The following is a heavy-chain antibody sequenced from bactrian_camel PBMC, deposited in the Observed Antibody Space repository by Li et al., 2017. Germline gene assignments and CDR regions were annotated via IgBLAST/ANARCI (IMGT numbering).Heavy chain of an antibody. CDR1: GFFARRHC. V-gene: IGHV3S53*01. Sequence: VQLVESGGGVVQTGGELTLSCTGSGFFARRHCMGWFRQFPGKEREVLAVVDNDGTPSHADSIKGRFTISKDNAESTLYLQMNSLEPEDTAVYYCAAHRGVRSGPYSWGRRLCPNTGYAYWGQGTQVTVS. CDR3: AAHRGVRSGPYSWGRRLCPNTGYAY. D-gene: IGHD5*01. J-gene: IGHJ4*01. CDR2: VDNDGTP.